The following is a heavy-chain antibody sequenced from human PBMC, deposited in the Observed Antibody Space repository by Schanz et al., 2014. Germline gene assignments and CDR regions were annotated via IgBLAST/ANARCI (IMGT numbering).Heavy chain of an antibody. V-gene: IGHV4-30-4*07. D-gene: IGHD1-1*01. CDR2: IYYSGST. Sequence: QVQLQQWGAGLLKPSETLSLTCAVSGGSISSGGYSWNWIRQPPGKGLEWIVYIYYSGSTYYNPSRKSRVTIAVDTSKNQFSLKLSSVTAADTAVYYCARGGRTTYNYYYGMDVWGQGTTVTVSS. CDR1: GGSISSGGYS. J-gene: IGHJ6*02. CDR3: ARGGRTTYNYYYGMDV.